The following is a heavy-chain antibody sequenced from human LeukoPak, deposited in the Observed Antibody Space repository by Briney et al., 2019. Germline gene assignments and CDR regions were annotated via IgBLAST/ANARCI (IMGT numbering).Heavy chain of an antibody. V-gene: IGHV3-33*01. D-gene: IGHD6-13*01. Sequence: GRSLTLSCAASGFTFKNYAMHWVRQAPGKGLEWVAIVWSDGSNRYSADSVTGRVTISRDNSKNVVYPQMNSLRAEDTAMYYCARGGLPAAGIDYWGQGTLVTVSS. CDR1: GFTFKNYA. CDR2: VWSDGSNR. J-gene: IGHJ4*02. CDR3: ARGGLPAAGIDY.